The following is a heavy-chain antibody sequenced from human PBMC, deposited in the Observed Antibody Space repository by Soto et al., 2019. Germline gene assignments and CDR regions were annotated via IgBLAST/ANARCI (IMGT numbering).Heavy chain of an antibody. CDR2: IYTSGST. CDR1: GGSISSYY. CDR3: ARGISVARRDYYFDY. Sequence: SETLSLTCIVSGGSISSYYWSWIRQPAGKGLEWIGRIYTSGSTDYNPSLKSRATMSVDTSKNQFSLKLRSVTAADTAVFYCARGISVARRDYYFDYWGQGTLVTV. V-gene: IGHV4-4*07. D-gene: IGHD6-19*01. J-gene: IGHJ4*02.